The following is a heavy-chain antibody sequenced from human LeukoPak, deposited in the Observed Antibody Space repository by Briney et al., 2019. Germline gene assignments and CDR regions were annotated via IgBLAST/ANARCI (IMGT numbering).Heavy chain of an antibody. V-gene: IGHV3-9*01. CDR2: IRWNSGSI. D-gene: IGHD6-19*01. J-gene: IGHJ4*02. Sequence: PGGSLRLSCAASGFTFDDYAMHCVLQAPGKGLEWVSGIRWNSGSIGYADSVKGRFTISRDNAKNSLYLQMNSLRAEDTALYYCAKDITPYSSGWYLGFDYWGQGTLVTVSS. CDR3: AKDITPYSSGWYLGFDY. CDR1: GFTFDDYA.